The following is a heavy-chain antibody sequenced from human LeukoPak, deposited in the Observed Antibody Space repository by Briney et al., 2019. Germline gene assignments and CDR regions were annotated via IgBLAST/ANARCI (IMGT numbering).Heavy chain of an antibody. D-gene: IGHD1-26*01. CDR2: IYDSGST. J-gene: IGHJ4*02. CDR3: ARDTLVDNTPYYFDY. Sequence: SETLSLTCTVSGGSISSYYWSWIRQPPGKGLEWIGYIYDSGSTNYNPSLKSRVTISVDTSKNQFSLKLSSVTAADTAVYYCARDTLVDNTPYYFDYWGQGTLVTVSS. V-gene: IGHV4-59*12. CDR1: GGSISSYY.